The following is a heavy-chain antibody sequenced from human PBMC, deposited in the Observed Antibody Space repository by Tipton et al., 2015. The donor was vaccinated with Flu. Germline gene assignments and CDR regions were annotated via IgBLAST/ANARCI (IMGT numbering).Heavy chain of an antibody. V-gene: IGHV3-53*01. CDR1: GFTVSSNF. D-gene: IGHD5-12*01. CDR3: ARGLYIGYDISWGGNWFDP. J-gene: IGHJ5*02. CDR2: IFAGGST. Sequence: SLRLSCAASGFTVSSNFMNWVRQAPGKGLEWVSVIFAGGSTHYGDSVKGRFTISRDTSKNTVYLQMNSLRAEDTAVYYCARGLYIGYDISWGGNWFDPWGQGTRVTVSS.